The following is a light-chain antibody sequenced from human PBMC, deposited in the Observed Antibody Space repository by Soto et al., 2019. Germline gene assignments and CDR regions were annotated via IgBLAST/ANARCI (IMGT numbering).Light chain of an antibody. CDR1: QSVSSTK. Sequence: EILITQSPATLSVSPGERATLSCRASQSVSSTKLACYQQKPDQAPMLIIYGASSRANGIPDRFSGSGSGTEFSLTISRLEPEDFALYYCQQYGSSDPITFGQGTRLEI. J-gene: IGKJ5*01. V-gene: IGKV3-20*01. CDR2: GAS. CDR3: QQYGSSDPIT.